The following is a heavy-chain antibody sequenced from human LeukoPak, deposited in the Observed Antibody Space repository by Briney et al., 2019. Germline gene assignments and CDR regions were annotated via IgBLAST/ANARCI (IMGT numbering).Heavy chain of an antibody. CDR1: GYTLTDYY. D-gene: IGHD3-22*01. CDR2: INPNSGGT. J-gene: IGHJ4*02. Sequence: ASVKVSCKASGYTLTDYYLHWVRQAPGQRLEWLAWINPNSGGTNNAQKFQGRVTMTRDTSISTAYMELSRLRSGDTAVYYCARVGHYYDSSGYYTFDFWGQGTLVTVSS. V-gene: IGHV1-2*02. CDR3: ARVGHYYDSSGYYTFDF.